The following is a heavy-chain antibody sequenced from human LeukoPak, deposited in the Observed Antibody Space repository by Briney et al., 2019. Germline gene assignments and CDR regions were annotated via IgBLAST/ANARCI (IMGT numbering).Heavy chain of an antibody. CDR1: GGSFSGYY. CDR3: ARDVGSGPNWFDP. V-gene: IGHV4-34*01. CDR2: INHSGST. J-gene: IGHJ5*02. D-gene: IGHD1-26*01. Sequence: PSETLSLTCAVYGGSFSGYYWSWIRQPPGKGLEWIGEINHSGSTNYNPSLKSRVTISVDASKNQFPLNLQSVTAADTALYYCARDVGSGPNWFDPWGQGTLVTVSS.